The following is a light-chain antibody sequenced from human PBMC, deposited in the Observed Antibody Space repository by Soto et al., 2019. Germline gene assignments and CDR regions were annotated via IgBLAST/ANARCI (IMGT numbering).Light chain of an antibody. J-gene: IGLJ2*01. CDR2: EVI. CDR1: YRDFGGSTY. Sequence: QSALTQPPSASGSPGQTVTISCTGTYRDFGGSTYVSWYQQHPGKAPKLVIYEVIQRPSGVPDRFSGSRSGNTASLTVSRLQAEDEADYYCSSNVVGTNLKIFGGGTKLTVL. CDR3: SSNVVGTNLKI. V-gene: IGLV2-8*01.